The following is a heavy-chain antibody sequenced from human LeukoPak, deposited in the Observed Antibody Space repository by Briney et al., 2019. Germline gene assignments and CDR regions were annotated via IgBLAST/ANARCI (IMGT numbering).Heavy chain of an antibody. V-gene: IGHV3-30-3*01. CDR1: GFTFSSYA. Sequence: GGSLRLPCAASGFTFSSYAIEWFRQSPGKGPEWVSVISYDGGTKYYADSVKGLFTISRDNSKNTLYLQMNSMRAENTSVYYCARVYSSSWYPRGWLDPWGHGTLVTVSS. J-gene: IGHJ5*02. D-gene: IGHD6-13*01. CDR2: ISYDGGTK. CDR3: ARVYSSSWYPRGWLDP.